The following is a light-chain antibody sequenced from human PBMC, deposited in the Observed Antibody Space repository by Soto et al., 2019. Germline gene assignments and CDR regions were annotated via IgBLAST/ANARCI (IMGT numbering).Light chain of an antibody. CDR2: QDS. CDR1: KLGDKY. J-gene: IGLJ2*01. Sequence: SYELTQPPSVSVSPGQTASITCSGDKLGDKYACWYQQKPGQSPVLVIYQDSKRPSGIPERFSGSNSGNTATLTISGTQAMDEADYYCQACDSSILFGGGTKLTVL. CDR3: QACDSSIL. V-gene: IGLV3-1*01.